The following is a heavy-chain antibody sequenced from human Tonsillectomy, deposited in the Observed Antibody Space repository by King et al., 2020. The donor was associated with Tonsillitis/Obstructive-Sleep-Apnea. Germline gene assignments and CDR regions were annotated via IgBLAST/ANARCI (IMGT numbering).Heavy chain of an antibody. J-gene: IGHJ4*02. CDR3: AHRLIEAPVFDY. CDR2: IYWDDDK. CDR1: GFSLSTSGVG. D-gene: IGHD3-22*01. V-gene: IGHV2-5*02. Sequence: ITLKESGPTLVKPTQTLTLTCTFSGFSLSTSGVGVGWIRQPPGKALEWLALIYWDDDKRHSPSLKSRLTITKDTSKNQVVLTLTNMDPVDTATYYCAHRLIEAPVFDYWGQGALVTVSS.